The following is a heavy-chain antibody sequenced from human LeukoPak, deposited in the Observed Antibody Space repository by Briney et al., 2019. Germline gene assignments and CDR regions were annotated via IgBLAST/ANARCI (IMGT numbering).Heavy chain of an antibody. CDR1: GFTFSSYE. Sequence: GGSLRLSCAASGFTFSSYEMNWVRQAPGKGLEWVSYISSSGSTIYYADSVKGRFTISRDNAKNSLYLQMNSLRAEDTAVYYCARELAEMISFGGGNVKGPSDYYYGIGVWGKGTKVNGSS. J-gene: IGHJ6*04. CDR3: ARELAEMISFGGGNVKGPSDYYYGIGV. CDR2: ISSSGSTI. V-gene: IGHV3-48*03. D-gene: IGHD3-16*02.